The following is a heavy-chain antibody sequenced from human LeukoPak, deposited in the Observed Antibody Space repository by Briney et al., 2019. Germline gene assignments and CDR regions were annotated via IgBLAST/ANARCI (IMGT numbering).Heavy chain of an antibody. V-gene: IGHV3-43*01. CDR2: ISWDGGST. D-gene: IGHD6-13*01. Sequence: PGGSLRLSCAASGFTFDDYTMHWVRQAPGKGLEWVSLISWDGGSTYYADSVKGRFTISRDNSKNSLYLQMNSLRTEDTALYYCAKPSSSWTYYYYMDVWGKGTTVTVSS. CDR1: GFTFDDYT. J-gene: IGHJ6*03. CDR3: AKPSSSWTYYYYMDV.